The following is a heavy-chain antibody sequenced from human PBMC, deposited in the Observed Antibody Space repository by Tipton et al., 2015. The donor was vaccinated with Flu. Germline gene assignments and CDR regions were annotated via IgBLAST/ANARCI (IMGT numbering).Heavy chain of an antibody. CDR2: IYHSGST. J-gene: IGHJ4*02. CDR1: GCSISSGYY. Sequence: TLSLACAVSGCSISSGYYWGWVRQPPGKGLEWIGTIYHSGSTYYNPSLKSRLTISVDTSKNQFSLKLSSVTAADTAVYYCARHTGDSVRGIIDYWGQGTLVTVSS. D-gene: IGHD3-10*02. V-gene: IGHV4-38-2*01. CDR3: ARHTGDSVRGIIDY.